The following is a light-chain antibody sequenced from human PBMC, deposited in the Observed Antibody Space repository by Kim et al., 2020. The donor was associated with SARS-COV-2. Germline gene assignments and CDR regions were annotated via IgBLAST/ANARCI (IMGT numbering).Light chain of an antibody. J-gene: IGLJ2*01. V-gene: IGLV2-23*02. Sequence: SMPIYSTGTSSDGGNDNLVSWYQQRPDEAPKMMIYEVNKRPSWVSDRFSGSKSSNSASLTISGLKAKDEADYYCCSYSTTKSIVVFGGGTKVTVL. CDR1: SSDGGNDNL. CDR2: EVN. CDR3: CSYSTTKSIVV.